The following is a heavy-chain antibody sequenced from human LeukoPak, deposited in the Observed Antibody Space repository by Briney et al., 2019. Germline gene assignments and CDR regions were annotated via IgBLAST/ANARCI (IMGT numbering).Heavy chain of an antibody. V-gene: IGHV3-23*01. CDR3: AKVYGGNSGPFDY. CDR2: ISGSGGST. D-gene: IGHD4-23*01. CDR1: GFIFSSYD. Sequence: GGSLRLSCAASGFIFSSYDMHWVRPAPGKGLEWVSLISGSGGSTYYADSMKGRFTISRDNSKNTLYLQINSLRAEGTAVYYCAKVYGGNSGPFDYWGQGTLVTVSS. J-gene: IGHJ4*02.